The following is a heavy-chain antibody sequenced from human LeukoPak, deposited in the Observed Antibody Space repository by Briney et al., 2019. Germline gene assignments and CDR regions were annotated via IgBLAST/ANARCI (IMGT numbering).Heavy chain of an antibody. CDR2: ISSSSSTI. CDR1: GFTFSSYS. Sequence: GGSLRLSCAASGFTFSSYSMNWVRQAPGKGLEWVSYISSSSSTIYYADSVKGRFTISRDNAKNSLYLQMNSLRAEDTAVYYCARDLIAVAGPFDYWGQGTLVTVSS. CDR3: ARDLIAVAGPFDY. V-gene: IGHV3-48*04. J-gene: IGHJ4*02. D-gene: IGHD6-19*01.